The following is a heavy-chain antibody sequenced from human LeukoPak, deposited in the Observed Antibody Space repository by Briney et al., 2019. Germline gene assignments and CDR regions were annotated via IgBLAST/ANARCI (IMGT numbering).Heavy chain of an antibody. J-gene: IGHJ3*02. D-gene: IGHD6-13*01. CDR1: GYTFTSYG. CDR2: LSAYNGNT. CDR3: ARPSQLASQRGAFDI. V-gene: IGHV1-18*01. Sequence: ASVKVSCKASGYTFTSYGISWVRQALGQGREWMGWLSAYNGNTNYAQKLQGRVTMTTDTSTSTAYMELRSLRSDDTAVYYCARPSQLASQRGAFDIWGQGTMVTVSS.